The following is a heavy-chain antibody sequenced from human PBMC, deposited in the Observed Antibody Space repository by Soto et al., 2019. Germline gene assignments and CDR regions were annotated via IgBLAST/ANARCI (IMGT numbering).Heavy chain of an antibody. CDR3: ARKNRQVSYCSTTSCPFDY. CDR2: ISSSGASI. Sequence: QAQLVESGGGLVKAGGSQRLSCTASAFTFSDYYMNWIRQAPGKGPEWVSYISSSGASIYYADSVKGRFAISRDNAKNILYLQMNNLRPEDTDVYYCARKNRQVSYCSTTSCPFDYWGQGSLVTVSS. CDR1: AFTFSDYY. V-gene: IGHV3-11*01. D-gene: IGHD2-2*01. J-gene: IGHJ4*02.